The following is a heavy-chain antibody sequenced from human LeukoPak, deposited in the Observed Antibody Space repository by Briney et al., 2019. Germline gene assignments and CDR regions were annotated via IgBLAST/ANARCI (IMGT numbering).Heavy chain of an antibody. J-gene: IGHJ5*02. CDR1: GYSFTSYW. V-gene: IGHV5-51*01. Sequence: GESLKISCKGSGYSFTSYWIGWVRQMPGKGLEWMGIIYPGDSDTRYSPSFQGQVTISADKSISTAYLQWSSLKASDTAMYYCARAVGERITIFGVVTPNWFDPWGQGTLVTVSS. CDR2: IYPGDSDT. CDR3: ARAVGERITIFGVVTPNWFDP. D-gene: IGHD3-3*01.